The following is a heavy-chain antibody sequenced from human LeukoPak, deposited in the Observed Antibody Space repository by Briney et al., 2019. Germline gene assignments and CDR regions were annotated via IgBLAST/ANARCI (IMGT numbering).Heavy chain of an antibody. CDR1: GGSFSGYY. J-gene: IGHJ3*02. CDR3: ARTVITRIVVATPGAFDI. V-gene: IGHV4-34*01. D-gene: IGHD3-22*01. CDR2: INHSGST. Sequence: SETLPLTCAVYGGSFSGYYWNWIRQPPGKGLEWIGEINHSGSTNYNPSLKSRVTISVDTSKNQFSLKLSSVTAADTAVYYCARTVITRIVVATPGAFDIWGQGTMVTVSS.